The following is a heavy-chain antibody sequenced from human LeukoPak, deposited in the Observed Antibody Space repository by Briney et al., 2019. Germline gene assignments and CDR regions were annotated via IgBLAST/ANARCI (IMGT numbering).Heavy chain of an antibody. V-gene: IGHV3-53*04. J-gene: IGHJ4*02. CDR3: ARATTVQMAPYYLDY. D-gene: IGHD1-14*01. CDR2: IYSGGST. CDR1: GFTVSANY. Sequence: GGSLRLSCAASGFTVSANYMSWVRQAPGKGLEWVSVIYSGGSTYYADSVKGRFTISRHNSQNTVYLQMNSLTAEDTAVYYCARATTVQMAPYYLDYWGQGTLVTVSS.